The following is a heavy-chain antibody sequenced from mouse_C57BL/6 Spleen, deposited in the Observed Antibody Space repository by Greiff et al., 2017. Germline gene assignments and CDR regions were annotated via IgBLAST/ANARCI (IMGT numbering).Heavy chain of an antibody. Sequence: LQESGAELVKPGASVKISCKASGYAFSSYWMNWVKQRPGKGLEWIGQIYPGDGDTNYNGKFKGKATLTADKSSSTAYMQLSSLTSEDSAVYFCARFYDYDRYAMDYWGQGTSVTVSS. CDR2: IYPGDGDT. D-gene: IGHD2-4*01. CDR3: ARFYDYDRYAMDY. J-gene: IGHJ4*01. V-gene: IGHV1-80*01. CDR1: GYAFSSYW.